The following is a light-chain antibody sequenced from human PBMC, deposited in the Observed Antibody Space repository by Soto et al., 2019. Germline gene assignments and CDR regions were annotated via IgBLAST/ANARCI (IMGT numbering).Light chain of an antibody. Sequence: ELVMTQSPATISVYPVAIAKLSGSASQSVSMLLAWYQQKPGQAPRLLIPGATTRATGIPARFSGSGSGTVFTLTISSLQSEDFAVYYCQKYNNWPRTCGQGTTGDIK. CDR1: QSVSML. CDR2: GAT. V-gene: IGKV3-15*01. CDR3: QKYNNWPRT. J-gene: IGKJ1*01.